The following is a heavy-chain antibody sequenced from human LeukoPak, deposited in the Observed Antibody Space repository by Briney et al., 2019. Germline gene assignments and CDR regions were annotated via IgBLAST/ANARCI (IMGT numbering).Heavy chain of an antibody. CDR3: AREPGDGGYDNFDY. J-gene: IGHJ4*02. D-gene: IGHD5-12*01. V-gene: IGHV1-2*02. CDR1: GYTFTGYY. Sequence: GASVKVSCKASGYTFTGYYIHWVRQAPGQGLEWMGWINPSSGGTHIAQKFQGRVTMTRDTSVSTAYMELSRLGSDDTAVYYCAREPGDGGYDNFDYWGQGSLVTVSS. CDR2: INPSSGGT.